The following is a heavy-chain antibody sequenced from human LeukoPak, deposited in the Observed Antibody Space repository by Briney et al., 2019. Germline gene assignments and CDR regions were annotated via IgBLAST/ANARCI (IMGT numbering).Heavy chain of an antibody. V-gene: IGHV3-30*02. Sequence: GGSLRLSCAASGFTFSSYWMHWVRQAPGKGLEWVAFIRYDGSNKYYADSVKGRFTISRDNSKNTLYLQMNSLRAEDTAVYYCAKDMIFAYYDFWSGYSGLDYWGQGTLVTVSS. D-gene: IGHD3-3*01. CDR3: AKDMIFAYYDFWSGYSGLDY. J-gene: IGHJ4*02. CDR2: IRYDGSNK. CDR1: GFTFSSYW.